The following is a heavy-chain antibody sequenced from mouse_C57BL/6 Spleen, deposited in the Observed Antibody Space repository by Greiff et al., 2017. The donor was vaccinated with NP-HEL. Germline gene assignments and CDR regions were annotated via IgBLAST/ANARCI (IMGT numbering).Heavy chain of an antibody. CDR1: GYAFSSSW. J-gene: IGHJ2*01. CDR2: IYPGDGDT. V-gene: IGHV1-82*01. Sequence: VQLQQSGPELVKPGASVKISCKASGYAFSSSWMNWVKQRPGKGLEWIGRIYPGDGDTNYNGKFKGKATLTADKSSSTAYMQLSSLTSEDSAVYFCARGGYYYGSNYFDYWGQGTTLTVSS. CDR3: ARGGYYYGSNYFDY. D-gene: IGHD1-1*01.